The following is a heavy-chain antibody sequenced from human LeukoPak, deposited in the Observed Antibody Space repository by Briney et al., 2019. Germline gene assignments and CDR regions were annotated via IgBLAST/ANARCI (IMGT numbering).Heavy chain of an antibody. CDR1: GGSVSSHSYY. J-gene: IGHJ5*02. CDR2: ISHTGRT. Sequence: PSETLSLTCTVSGGSVSSHSYYWGWIRQSPGKGLEWIGSISHTGRTYYNPSLESRVTISVDASKNQFSLELNSVTAADTAVYYCARDQQYHRPAGWFDPWGQGTLVTVSS. CDR3: ARDQQYHRPAGWFDP. V-gene: IGHV4-39*01. D-gene: IGHD1-14*01.